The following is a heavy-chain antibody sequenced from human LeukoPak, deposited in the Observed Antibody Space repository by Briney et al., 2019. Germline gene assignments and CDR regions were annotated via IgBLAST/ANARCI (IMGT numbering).Heavy chain of an antibody. J-gene: IGHJ4*02. CDR1: GFPFAPFW. CDR3: ARGIDEWLYLNY. D-gene: IGHD3-3*01. CDR2: MNRDGSEV. V-gene: IGHV3-7*04. Sequence: PGGSLRLFCAASGFPFAPFWMTWVRQATGKGPEFVATMNRDGSEVAYGNSVRGRFTISRDNAKNSLYLQMYSLRAEDTAVYYCARGIDEWLYLNYWGQGALVTVSS.